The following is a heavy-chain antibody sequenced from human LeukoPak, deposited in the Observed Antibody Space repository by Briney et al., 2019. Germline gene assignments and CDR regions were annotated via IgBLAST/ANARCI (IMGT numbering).Heavy chain of an antibody. CDR1: GYTFTSYD. Sequence: ASVKVSCKTSGYTFTSYDINWVRQATGQGLEWMGWISAYNGNTNYAQKLQGRVTMTTDTSTSTAYMELRSLRSDDTAVYYCARDEGHDAAAGSDYWGQGTLVTVSS. J-gene: IGHJ4*02. V-gene: IGHV1-18*01. CDR3: ARDEGHDAAAGSDY. D-gene: IGHD6-13*01. CDR2: ISAYNGNT.